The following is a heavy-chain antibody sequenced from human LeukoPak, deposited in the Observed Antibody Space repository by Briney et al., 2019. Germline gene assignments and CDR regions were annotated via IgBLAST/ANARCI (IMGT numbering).Heavy chain of an antibody. CDR2: IYSGGST. CDR1: GFTVSSNY. D-gene: IGHD1/OR15-1a*01. Sequence: GGTLRLSCAASGFTVSSNYMSWVRQAPGKGLEWVSVIYSGGSTYYADSVKGRFTISRDNSKNTLYLQMNSLRAEDTAVYYCATGQEFHNWNKESLGYWGQGTLVTVSS. J-gene: IGHJ4*02. CDR3: ATGQEFHNWNKESLGY. V-gene: IGHV3-53*01.